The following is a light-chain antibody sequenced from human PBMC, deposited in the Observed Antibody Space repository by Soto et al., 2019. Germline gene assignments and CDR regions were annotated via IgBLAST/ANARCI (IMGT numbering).Light chain of an antibody. V-gene: IGKV3-15*01. J-gene: IGKJ4*01. CDR1: QSVGGN. CDR3: QQYNTYSLLT. CDR2: AAS. Sequence: EIVMTQSPATLSVSPGERATLSCRASQSVGGNLAWYQQKHGQAPRLLIYAASTRATGVPARFSGSGSGTEFTLTISSLQSDDFATYYCQQYNTYSLLTFGGGTKVEIK.